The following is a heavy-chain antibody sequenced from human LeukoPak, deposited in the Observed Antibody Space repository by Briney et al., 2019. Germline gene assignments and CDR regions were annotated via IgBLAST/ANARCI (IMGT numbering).Heavy chain of an antibody. D-gene: IGHD5-24*01. Sequence: PGGSLRLSCAASGLTFSSYTMHWVRQAPGKGLEWVAVISYDGSNKYYADSVKGRFTISRDNSKNTLYLHMNSLRAEDTAVYYCARDEFVVGRDGYNYLPPSTFDYWGQGTLVTVSS. V-gene: IGHV3-30*04. CDR2: ISYDGSNK. CDR3: ARDEFVVGRDGYNYLPPSTFDY. CDR1: GLTFSSYT. J-gene: IGHJ4*02.